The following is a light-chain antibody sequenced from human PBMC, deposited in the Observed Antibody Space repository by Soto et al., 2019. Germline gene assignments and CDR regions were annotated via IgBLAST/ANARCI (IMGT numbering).Light chain of an antibody. V-gene: IGKV3-11*01. J-gene: IGKJ2*01. CDR1: QSVSTS. Sequence: EVVLTQSPATLSLSPGERATLSCRASQSVSTSLAWYQKKPGQAPRLLIYDAFDRATGVPARFSGGGSGTDFTLTISSLEPEDFAVYYCQQRSHWPPFTFGQGTKLEIK. CDR3: QQRSHWPPFT. CDR2: DAF.